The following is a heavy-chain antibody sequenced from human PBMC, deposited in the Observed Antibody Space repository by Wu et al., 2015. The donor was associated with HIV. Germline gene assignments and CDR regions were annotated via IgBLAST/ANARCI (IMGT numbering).Heavy chain of an antibody. V-gene: IGHV1-2*02. D-gene: IGHD6-13*01. Sequence: QVQLVQSGAEVKKPGASVKVSCKASGYTFTGYYMHWVRQAPGQGLEWMGWINPNSGGTNYAQKFQGRVTMTRDTSISTAYMELSRLRSDDTAVYYCARGRSIAAADQDWFDPLGPGNPGSPSPQ. J-gene: IGHJ5*02. CDR1: GYTFTGYY. CDR2: INPNSGGT. CDR3: ARGRSIAAADQDWFDP.